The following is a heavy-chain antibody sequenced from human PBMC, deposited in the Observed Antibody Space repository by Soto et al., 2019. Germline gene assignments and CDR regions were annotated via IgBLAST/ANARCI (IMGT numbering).Heavy chain of an antibody. CDR1: GVSINSGGYY. CDR2: IYYTGHT. V-gene: IGHV4-31*03. D-gene: IGHD1-1*01. Sequence: QVQLQESGPGLVKPSQTLSLTCSVSGVSINSGGYYWSWIRHHPGKGLEWIGYIYYTGHTFYNASLKSRVAMSLGTSKNQFSLKLSSVTAADTAVYYCARGSQLERDALDIWGQGTMVTVSS. CDR3: ARGSQLERDALDI. J-gene: IGHJ3*02.